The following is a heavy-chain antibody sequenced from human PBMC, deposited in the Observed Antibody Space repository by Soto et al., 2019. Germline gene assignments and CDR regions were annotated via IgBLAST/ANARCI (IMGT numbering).Heavy chain of an antibody. CDR3: TTDYVTYYDDSSGFVH. V-gene: IGHV3-15*01. J-gene: IGHJ4*02. CDR2: IKSKTDGVTT. Sequence: EVQLVESGGGLVKPGGSLRLSCAASGFTFSNAWMSWVRQAPGKGLEWVGRIKSKTDGVTTDYAAPVKGRFTISRDDSKNTLYLQMNSLKTEDTAVYYCTTDYVTYYDDSSGFVHWGQGTLVTVSS. D-gene: IGHD3-22*01. CDR1: GFTFSNAW.